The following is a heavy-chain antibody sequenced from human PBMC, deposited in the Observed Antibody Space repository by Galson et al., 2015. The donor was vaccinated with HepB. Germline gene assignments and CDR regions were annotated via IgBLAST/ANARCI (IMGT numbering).Heavy chain of an antibody. J-gene: IGHJ4*02. CDR1: GFTFTSSA. CDR3: AEDPPGGGDYVYY. V-gene: IGHV1-58*01. D-gene: IGHD2-21*02. CDR2: IVVGSGNT. Sequence: SVKVSCKASGFTFTSSAVQWVRQARGQRLEWIGWIVVGSGNTNYAQKLQERVTITRDMSTSTAYMELSSLGSEDTAVYYCAEDPPGGGDYVYYWGQGTLVTVSS.